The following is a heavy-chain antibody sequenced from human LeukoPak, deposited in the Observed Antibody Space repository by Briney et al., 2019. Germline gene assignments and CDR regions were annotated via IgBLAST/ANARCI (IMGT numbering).Heavy chain of an antibody. V-gene: IGHV1-18*01. CDR2: ISAYNGNT. CDR3: ARVGSSSFKGGFDY. CDR1: GYTFATYF. Sequence: ASVKVSCKASGYTFATYFIHWVRQAPGQGLEWMGWISAYNGNTNYAQKPQGRVTMTTDTSTSTAYMELRSLRSDDTAVYYCARVGSSSFKGGFDYWGQGTLVTVSS. J-gene: IGHJ4*02. D-gene: IGHD6-6*01.